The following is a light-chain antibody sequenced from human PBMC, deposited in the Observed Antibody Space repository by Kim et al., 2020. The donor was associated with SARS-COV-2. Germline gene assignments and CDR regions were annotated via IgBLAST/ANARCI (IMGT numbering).Light chain of an antibody. Sequence: STTPGDKVNISCKASQDIDDVMNWYQQKPGEASIFIIKEVTTLVPGISPLFSGSGYGTDFTLTSNNIDSEDAAYYLCLKHDNFPYTFGQGTKREI. CDR3: LKHDNFPYT. J-gene: IGKJ2*01. V-gene: IGKV5-2*01. CDR2: EVT. CDR1: QDIDDV.